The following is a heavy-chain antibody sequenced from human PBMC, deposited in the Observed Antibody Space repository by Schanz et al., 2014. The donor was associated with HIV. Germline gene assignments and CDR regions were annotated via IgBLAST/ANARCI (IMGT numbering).Heavy chain of an antibody. CDR2: INPRSGAT. J-gene: IGHJ4*02. CDR3: ARVKKDIVATASDV. V-gene: IGHV1-2*02. D-gene: IGHD5-12*01. CDR1: GYPFPGYY. Sequence: QVQLVQSGAEVKKPGASMRVSCKASGYPFPGYYIHWVRLAPGQGLEWMGWINPRSGATDNAQKFQGRVTLTRDKSTTTAYMEVSRLRSDDTAVYYCARVKKDIVATASDVWGQGTLVTVSS.